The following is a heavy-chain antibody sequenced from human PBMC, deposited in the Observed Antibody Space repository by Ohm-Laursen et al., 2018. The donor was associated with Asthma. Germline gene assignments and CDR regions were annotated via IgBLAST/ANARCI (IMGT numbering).Heavy chain of an antibody. CDR1: GFTFSNYG. Sequence: RSLRLSCSASGFTFSNYGMHWVRQAPGKGLEWVAVIWYDGSNTYYADSVKGRFTISRDNSKNTLYLQVNSLRAEDTAVYYCARVRDYGDYVGAFDIWGQGTMVTVSS. D-gene: IGHD4-17*01. CDR2: IWYDGSNT. J-gene: IGHJ3*02. CDR3: ARVRDYGDYVGAFDI. V-gene: IGHV3-33*01.